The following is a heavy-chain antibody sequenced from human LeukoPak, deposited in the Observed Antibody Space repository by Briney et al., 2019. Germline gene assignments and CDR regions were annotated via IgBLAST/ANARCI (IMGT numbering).Heavy chain of an antibody. CDR1: GLTVTSNY. V-gene: IGHV3-11*03. CDR2: ISSSSSYT. CDR3: ASIPLGYCSSTSCYDHGHYFDY. J-gene: IGHJ4*02. Sequence: GGSLRLSCAASGLTVTSNYMTWVRQAPGKGLEWVSYISSSSSYTNYADSVKGRFTISRDNAKNSLYLQMNSLRAEDTAVYYCASIPLGYCSSTSCYDHGHYFDYWGQGTLVTVSS. D-gene: IGHD2-2*01.